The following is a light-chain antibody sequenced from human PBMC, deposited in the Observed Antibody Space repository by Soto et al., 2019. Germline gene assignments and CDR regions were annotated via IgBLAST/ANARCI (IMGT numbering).Light chain of an antibody. CDR3: QESYSFLWGT. V-gene: IGKV1-39*01. CDR2: GAS. CDR1: QSINTY. Sequence: DIQMTQSPSSLSASVGDRVTITCRTSQSINTYLNWYQQKPGKAPKLRIYGASSLQSGVPLRFSGSGSGTDFTLTITTLQPEDFATYYCQESYSFLWGTCGQGTKVEIK. J-gene: IGKJ1*01.